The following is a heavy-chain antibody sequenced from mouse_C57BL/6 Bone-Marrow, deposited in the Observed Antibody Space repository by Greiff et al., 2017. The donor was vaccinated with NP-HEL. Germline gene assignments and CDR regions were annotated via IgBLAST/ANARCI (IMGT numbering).Heavy chain of an antibody. J-gene: IGHJ2*01. CDR3: AREDYYGSRPFDY. D-gene: IGHD1-1*01. CDR2: ISDGGSYT. CDR1: GFTFSSYA. V-gene: IGHV5-4*01. Sequence: EVKLVESGGGLVKPGGSLKLSCAASGFTFSSYAMSWVRQTPGKRLEWVATISDGGSYTYYPDNVKGRFTISRDNAKNNLYLQMSHLKSEDTAMYYCAREDYYGSRPFDYWGQGTTLTVSS.